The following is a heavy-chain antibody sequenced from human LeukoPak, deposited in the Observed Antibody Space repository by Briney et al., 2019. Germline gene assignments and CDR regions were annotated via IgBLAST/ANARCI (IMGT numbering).Heavy chain of an antibody. Sequence: SETLSLTCTVSGGSISSSSFYWGWIRQPPGKGLEWIGSIHYSGSTYYNPSLKSRVTISVDTSKNQFSLKLNSVTAADTAVYYCALNYYGIWGQGAMVTVSS. D-gene: IGHD3-10*01. CDR1: GGSISSSSFY. CDR2: IHYSGST. CDR3: ALNYYGI. J-gene: IGHJ3*02. V-gene: IGHV4-39*07.